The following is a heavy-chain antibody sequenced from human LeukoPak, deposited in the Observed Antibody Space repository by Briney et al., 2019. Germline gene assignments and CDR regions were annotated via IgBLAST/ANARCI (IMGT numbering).Heavy chain of an antibody. Sequence: PSETLSLTSGVHGGSFSGHYWTWIRQPPGKGLEWIGEINHSGNTNYNPSLKSRVTTSVDTSKNQFSLRLTSVTAADTAVYYCARGLIRYYSGSGTSGNFDYWGQGTLVTVSS. D-gene: IGHD3-10*01. J-gene: IGHJ4*02. V-gene: IGHV4-34*01. CDR1: GGSFSGHY. CDR2: INHSGNT. CDR3: ARGLIRYYSGSGTSGNFDY.